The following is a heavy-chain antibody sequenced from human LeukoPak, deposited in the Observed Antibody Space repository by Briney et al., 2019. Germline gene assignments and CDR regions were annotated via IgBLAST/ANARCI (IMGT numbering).Heavy chain of an antibody. D-gene: IGHD2-8*01. Sequence: GRSLRLSCAASGFTFSSYAMHWVRQAPGKGLEWVAVISYDGSNKYYADSVKGRFTISRDNSKNTLYLQMNSLRAEDTAVYYCATTPEEMEFDYWGQGTLVTVSS. J-gene: IGHJ4*02. CDR1: GFTFSSYA. V-gene: IGHV3-30-3*01. CDR2: ISYDGSNK. CDR3: ATTPEEMEFDY.